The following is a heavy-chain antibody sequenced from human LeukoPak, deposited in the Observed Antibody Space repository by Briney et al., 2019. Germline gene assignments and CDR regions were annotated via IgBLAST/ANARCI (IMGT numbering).Heavy chain of an antibody. D-gene: IGHD3-22*01. CDR3: ARTYDSSGYYYSSYWFDP. CDR1: GGSISSYY. V-gene: IGHV4-59*01. CDR2: IYYSGST. Sequence: SETLSLTCTVSGGSISSYYWSWIRQPPGKGLEWIGYIYYSGSTNYNPSLKGRVTISVDTSKNQFSLKLSSVTAADTAVYYCARTYDSSGYYYSSYWFDPWGQGTLVTVSS. J-gene: IGHJ5*02.